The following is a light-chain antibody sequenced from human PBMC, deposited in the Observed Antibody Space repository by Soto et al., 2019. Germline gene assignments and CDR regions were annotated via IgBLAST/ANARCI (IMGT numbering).Light chain of an antibody. V-gene: IGLV2-14*01. J-gene: IGLJ2*01. CDR2: DVS. CDR3: RSYTSSSLEV. Sequence: QSALTQPASVSGSPGQSITISCTGTSSDVGGYNYVSWYQQHPGKAPKLMIYDVSNRPSGVSNRFSGSKSGNTASLTISGLQAEDETDYYCRSYTSSSLEVFGGGTKLTVL. CDR1: SSDVGGYNY.